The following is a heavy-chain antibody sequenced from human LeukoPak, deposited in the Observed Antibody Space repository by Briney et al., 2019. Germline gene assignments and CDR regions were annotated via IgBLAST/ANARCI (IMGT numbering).Heavy chain of an antibody. CDR3: ARGPGYRYSGSFSNWFDP. D-gene: IGHD1-26*01. V-gene: IGHV4-38-2*01. CDR2: IYHSGST. Sequence: SETLSLTCAVSGYSISSGYYWGWIRQPPGKGLEWIGSIYHSGSTYYNPSLKSRATISVDTSKNQFSLKLSSVTAADTAVYYCARGPGYRYSGSFSNWFDPWGQGTLVTVSS. J-gene: IGHJ5*02. CDR1: GYSISSGYY.